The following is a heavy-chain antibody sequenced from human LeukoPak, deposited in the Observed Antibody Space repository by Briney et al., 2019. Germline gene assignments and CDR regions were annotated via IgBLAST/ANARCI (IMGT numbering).Heavy chain of an antibody. J-gene: IGHJ6*03. V-gene: IGHV1-46*01. CDR1: GYTFTSYH. D-gene: IGHD5-18*01. CDR3: ARGIRDFPYYYYMDV. CDR2: INPSGGTT. Sequence: WASVKVSCKASGYTFTSYHMHWVRQAPGQGLEWMGIINPSGGTTNYAQKFQGRVTITADESTSTAYMELSSLRSEDTAVYYCARGIRDFPYYYYMDVWGKGTTVTISS.